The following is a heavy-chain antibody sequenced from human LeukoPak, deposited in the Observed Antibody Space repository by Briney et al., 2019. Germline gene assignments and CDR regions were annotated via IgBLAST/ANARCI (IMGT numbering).Heavy chain of an antibody. CDR2: ISTSSSYI. J-gene: IGHJ6*03. CDR1: GFTFSSYS. D-gene: IGHD6-13*01. CDR3: ARAAIAAARIYYYMDV. Sequence: PGGSLRLSCAASGFTFSSYSMNWVRQAPGKGLEWVSFISTSSSYIHNADSVKGRFAISRDNAENSLYLQMNSLRAEDTAVYYCARAAIAAARIYYYMDVWGKGTTVTVSS. V-gene: IGHV3-21*01.